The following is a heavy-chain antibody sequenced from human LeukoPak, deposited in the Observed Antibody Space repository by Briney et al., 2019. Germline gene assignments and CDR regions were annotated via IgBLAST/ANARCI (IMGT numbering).Heavy chain of an antibody. V-gene: IGHV3-23*01. CDR3: AKDGSSSHSFIKAQKHYFDY. Sequence: GGSLRLSCTASGFTFSTYAMSWVRQAPGKGLEWVSGITAGGGSTYYADSVKGRFTVSRDSSKDTLYLQMSSLRVEDTAVYYCAKDGSSSHSFIKAQKHYFDYWGQGTLVTVSS. CDR1: GFTFSTYA. CDR2: ITAGGGST. D-gene: IGHD1-26*01. J-gene: IGHJ4*02.